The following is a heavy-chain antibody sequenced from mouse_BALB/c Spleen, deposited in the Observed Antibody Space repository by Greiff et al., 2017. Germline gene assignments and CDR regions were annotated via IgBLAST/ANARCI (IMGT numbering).Heavy chain of an antibody. J-gene: IGHJ1*01. CDR2: SRNKANDSTT. CDR3: ARIDNGWDLDD. CDR1: GFTFSDFY. Sequence: EVQRVESGGGLVQPGGSLRLSCAASGFTFSDFYMEWVRQPPGKRLEWIAASRNKANDSTTEYSAAVKGRFIVSRDTSQSILYLQMHALRAEDTASYYCARIDNGWDLDDWGAGTTVTVSS. D-gene: IGHD6-1*01. V-gene: IGHV7-1*02.